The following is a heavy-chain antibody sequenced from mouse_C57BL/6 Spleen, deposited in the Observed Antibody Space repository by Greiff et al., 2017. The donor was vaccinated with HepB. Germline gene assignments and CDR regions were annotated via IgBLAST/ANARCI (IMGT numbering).Heavy chain of an antibody. V-gene: IGHV5-16*01. CDR2: INYDGSST. J-gene: IGHJ3*01. CDR1: GFTFSDYY. Sequence: EVKLMESEGGLVQPGSSMKLSCTASGFTFSDYYMAWVRQVPEKGLEWVANINYDGSSTHYLDSLKSRFIISRDNAKNILYLQMSSLKSEDTATYYCARDHYYDYDEGLAYWGQGTLVTVSA. D-gene: IGHD2-4*01. CDR3: ARDHYYDYDEGLAY.